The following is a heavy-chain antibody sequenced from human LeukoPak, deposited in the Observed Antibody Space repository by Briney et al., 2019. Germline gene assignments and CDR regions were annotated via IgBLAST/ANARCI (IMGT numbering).Heavy chain of an antibody. Sequence: SETLSLTCTVSGGSISSYYWSWIRQPAGKGLEWIGRIYTSGSTNYNPSLKSRVTMSVDTSKNQFSLELSSVTAADTAVYYCARDAYDFWSGYHSDAFDIWGQGTMVTVSS. CDR1: GGSISSYY. D-gene: IGHD3-3*01. J-gene: IGHJ3*02. CDR3: ARDAYDFWSGYHSDAFDI. V-gene: IGHV4-4*07. CDR2: IYTSGST.